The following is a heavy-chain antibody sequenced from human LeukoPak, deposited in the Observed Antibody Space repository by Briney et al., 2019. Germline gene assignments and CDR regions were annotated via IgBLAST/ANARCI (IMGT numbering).Heavy chain of an antibody. Sequence: GGSLRLSCAASGFTFSSYWMHWVRRAPGKGLVWVSRINSGGSSTSYADSVKGRFTISRDNAKNTLYLQMNSLRAEDTAVYYCARDQYTQALCDYWAQGTLVTVSS. V-gene: IGHV3-74*01. CDR2: INSGGSST. D-gene: IGHD2-2*02. J-gene: IGHJ4*02. CDR1: GFTFSSYW. CDR3: ARDQYTQALCDY.